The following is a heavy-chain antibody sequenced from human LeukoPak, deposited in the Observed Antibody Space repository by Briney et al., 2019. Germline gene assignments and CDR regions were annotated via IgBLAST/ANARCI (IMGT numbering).Heavy chain of an antibody. CDR3: ARDVYSHRMNYYYYGMDV. Sequence: GGSLRLSCAASGFTFSSYGMHWVRQAPGKGLEWVAVIWYDGSNKYYADSVKGRFTISRDNSKNTLYLQMNSLRAEDTAVYYCARDVYSHRMNYYYYGMDVWGQGTTVTVSS. J-gene: IGHJ6*02. CDR1: GFTFSSYG. CDR2: IWYDGSNK. V-gene: IGHV3-33*01. D-gene: IGHD4-11*01.